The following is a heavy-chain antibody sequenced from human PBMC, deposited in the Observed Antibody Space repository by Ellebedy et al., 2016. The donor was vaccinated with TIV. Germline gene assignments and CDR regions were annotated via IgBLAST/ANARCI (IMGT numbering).Heavy chain of an antibody. J-gene: IGHJ4*02. CDR2: ISQNGSN. CDR3: ARVRGFLFPLIDF. CDR1: RFTFSAYN. Sequence: MPGGSLRLSCAASRFTFSAYNMNWVRQAPGKGLEWIGEISQNGSNRYNPSFESPASVSVDTSKKQFSLKLASVTAADTAMYFCARVRGFLFPLIDFWGQGTPVSVSS. V-gene: IGHV4-34*01. D-gene: IGHD3-10*01.